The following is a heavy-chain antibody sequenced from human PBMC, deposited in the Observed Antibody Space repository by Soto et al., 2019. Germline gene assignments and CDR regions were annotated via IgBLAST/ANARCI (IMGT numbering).Heavy chain of an antibody. CDR2: IYYSGST. D-gene: IGHD6-6*01. J-gene: IGHJ4*02. V-gene: IGHV4-39*01. Sequence: PSETLSLTCTVSGGSISSSSYYWGWIRQPPGKGLEWIGSIYYSGSTYYNPSLKSRVTISVDTSKNQFSLKLSSVTAADTAVYYCARRSIAVPGAYYFDYWGQGTLVTVSS. CDR1: GGSISSSSYY. CDR3: ARRSIAVPGAYYFDY.